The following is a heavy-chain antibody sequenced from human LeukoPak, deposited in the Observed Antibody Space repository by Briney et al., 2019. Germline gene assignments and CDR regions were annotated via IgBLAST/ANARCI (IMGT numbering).Heavy chain of an antibody. J-gene: IGHJ4*02. CDR3: ARWVVPGTLDC. V-gene: IGHV4-31*03. CDR1: GGSIISGGYY. CDR2: IYYRGST. Sequence: PSETLSLTCTVSGGSIISGGYYWSWIRQHPGKGLEWIGYIYYRGSTYYNPSLKSRVTISVDASKNQFSLNLTSVTAADTAVYYCARWVVPGTLDCWGQGTLVTVSS. D-gene: IGHD3-10*01.